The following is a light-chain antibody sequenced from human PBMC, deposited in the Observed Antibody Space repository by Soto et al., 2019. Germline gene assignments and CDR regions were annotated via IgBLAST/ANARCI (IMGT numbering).Light chain of an antibody. J-gene: IGKJ5*01. CDR2: GAP. V-gene: IGKV3-20*01. CDR3: PQYGSSPIT. CDR1: QSVSSSY. Sequence: EIVLTQSPGTLSLSPGERATLSCRASQSVSSSYLAWYQQKPDQAPRLLIHGAPSRATGIPASVSGSGSATYISLTISSLETEDFEVYYCPQYGSSPITFGLGTRLEIK.